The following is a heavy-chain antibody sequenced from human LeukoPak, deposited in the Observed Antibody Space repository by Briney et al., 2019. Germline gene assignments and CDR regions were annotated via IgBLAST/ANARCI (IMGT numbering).Heavy chain of an antibody. CDR2: ISSSSSYI. D-gene: IGHD4-17*01. J-gene: IGHJ3*02. V-gene: IGHV3-21*01. CDR3: ARTLYGVDAFDI. CDR1: GFSFSSYW. Sequence: GGSLRLSCAASGFSFSSYWMSWVRQAPGKGLEWVSSISSSSSYIYYADSVKGRFTISRDNAKNSLYLQMNSLRAEDTAVYYCARTLYGVDAFDIWGQGTMVTVSS.